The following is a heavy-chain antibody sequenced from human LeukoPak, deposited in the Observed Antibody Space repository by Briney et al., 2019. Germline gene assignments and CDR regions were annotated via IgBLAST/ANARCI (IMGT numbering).Heavy chain of an antibody. J-gene: IGHJ4*02. V-gene: IGHV6-1*01. CDR3: ARNGYSSSWYEYFFDY. Sequence: SQTLSLTCAISGDSVSSNSAAWNWVRQSPSRGLEWLGRTYYRSKWYNDYAVSVKSRITINPDTSKNQFSLQLNSVTPEETAVYYCARNGYSSSWYEYFFDYWGQGTLVTVSS. CDR1: GDSVSSNSAA. D-gene: IGHD6-13*01. CDR2: TYYRSKWYN.